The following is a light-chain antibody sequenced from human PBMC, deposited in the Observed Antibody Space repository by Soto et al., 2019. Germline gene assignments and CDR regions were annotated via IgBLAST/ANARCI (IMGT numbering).Light chain of an antibody. V-gene: IGKV1-12*01. J-gene: IGKJ1*01. CDR2: KAS. CDR3: LQFYTFPRT. Sequence: DIQMTQSPSSVSASVGDSLTITCRASQNVGDRLAWYQQKLGKAPQLLIHKASILQPGIPSRFSGSGSATYFTLTISSLQPEDFATYYCLQFYTFPRTFGQGTKV. CDR1: QNVGDR.